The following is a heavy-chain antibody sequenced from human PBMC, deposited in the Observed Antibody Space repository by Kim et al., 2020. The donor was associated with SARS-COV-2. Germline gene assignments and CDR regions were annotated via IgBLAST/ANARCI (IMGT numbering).Heavy chain of an antibody. D-gene: IGHD5-12*01. Sequence: GGSLRLSCAASGFTVSSNYMSWVRQAPGKGLEWVSVIYSGGSTYYADSVKGRFTISRDNSKNTLYLQMNSLRAEDTAVYYCAREDIVATIESRYYYYGMDVWGQGTTVTVSS. CDR1: GFTVSSNY. V-gene: IGHV3-53*01. CDR3: AREDIVATIESRYYYYGMDV. CDR2: IYSGGST. J-gene: IGHJ6*02.